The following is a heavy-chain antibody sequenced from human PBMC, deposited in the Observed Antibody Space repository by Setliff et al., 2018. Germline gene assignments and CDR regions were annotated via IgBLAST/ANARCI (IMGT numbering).Heavy chain of an antibody. CDR3: ARVSQYSSGWYYYYYGMDV. D-gene: IGHD6-19*01. V-gene: IGHV4-39*07. Sequence: ETLSLTCTVSGGSISSSSYYWGWIRQPPGKGLEWIGSIYYSGSTYYNPSLKSRVTISVDTSKNQFSLKLSSVTAADTAVYYCARVSQYSSGWYYYYYGMDVWGQGTTGTVS. CDR2: IYYSGST. J-gene: IGHJ6*02. CDR1: GGSISSSSYY.